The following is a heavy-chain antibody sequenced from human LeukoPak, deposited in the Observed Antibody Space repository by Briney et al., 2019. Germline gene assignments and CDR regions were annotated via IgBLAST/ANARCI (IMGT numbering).Heavy chain of an antibody. CDR3: AKELLWFGEYPNGFDY. CDR1: GFTFSSYG. D-gene: IGHD3-10*01. Sequence: VGSLRLSCAASGFTFSSYGMHSVRQAPGKGLECVAVISYDGSNKYSADSVKGRFTISRDNSKNTLYLQMNSLRAEDTAVYYCAKELLWFGEYPNGFDYWGQGTLVSVSS. J-gene: IGHJ4*02. CDR2: ISYDGSNK. V-gene: IGHV3-30*18.